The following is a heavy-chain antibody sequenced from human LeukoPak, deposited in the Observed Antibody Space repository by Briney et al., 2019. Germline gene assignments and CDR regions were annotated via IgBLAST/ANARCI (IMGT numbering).Heavy chain of an antibody. D-gene: IGHD3-22*01. J-gene: IGHJ3*02. CDR3: ASGHYYDSSGYSHAFDI. CDR1: GGSFSGYY. CDR2: INHSGST. V-gene: IGHV4-34*01. Sequence: PSETPSLTCAVYGGSFSGYYWSWIRQPPGKGLEWIGEINHSGSTNYNPSLKSRVTISVDTSKNQFSLKLSSVTAADTAVYYCASGHYYDSSGYSHAFDIWGQGTMVTVSS.